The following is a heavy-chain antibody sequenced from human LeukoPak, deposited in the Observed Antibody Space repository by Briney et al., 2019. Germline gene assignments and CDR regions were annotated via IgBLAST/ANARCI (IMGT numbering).Heavy chain of an antibody. CDR1: GGSFSGYY. CDR2: INHSGST. CDR3: ARGGFIAAAGFPNWFDP. Sequence: SETLSLTCAVYGGSFSGYYWSWIRQPPGKGLEWIGEINHSGSTNYNPSLKSRVIISVDTSKNQFSLKLSSVTAADTAVYYCARGGFIAAAGFPNWFDPWGQGTLVTVSS. J-gene: IGHJ5*02. V-gene: IGHV4-34*01. D-gene: IGHD6-13*01.